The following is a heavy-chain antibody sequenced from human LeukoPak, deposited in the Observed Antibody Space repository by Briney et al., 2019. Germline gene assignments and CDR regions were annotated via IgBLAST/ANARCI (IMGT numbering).Heavy chain of an antibody. CDR2: INYNGRT. V-gene: IGHV4-59*12. J-gene: IGHJ4*02. CDR3: ARAPTRSSDILTGYLFDC. Sequence: SETLSLTCTVSGASLSTYYWTWIRQPPGKGLEWIGYINYNGRTNYNPSLMSRVTISVDTSKNQFSLKLTSVSAADTAVYFCARAPTRSSDILTGYLFDCWGQGTLVTVSS. CDR1: GASLSTYY. D-gene: IGHD3-9*01.